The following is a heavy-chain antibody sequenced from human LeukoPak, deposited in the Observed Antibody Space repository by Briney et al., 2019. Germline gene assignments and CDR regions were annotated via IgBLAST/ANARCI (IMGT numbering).Heavy chain of an antibody. CDR2: ISGDGGST. J-gene: IGHJ5*02. V-gene: IGHV3-43*02. CDR3: AKGELRYVDWPPPTFDP. Sequence: GGSLRLSCTASGFSSYSLNWGRQAPGKGLVWVSLISGDGGSTYYADSVMGRFTISRDNSKNSLYLQMNSLRTEDTAFYYCAKGELRYVDWPPPTFDPWGQGTLVTVSS. D-gene: IGHD3-9*01. CDR1: GFSSYS.